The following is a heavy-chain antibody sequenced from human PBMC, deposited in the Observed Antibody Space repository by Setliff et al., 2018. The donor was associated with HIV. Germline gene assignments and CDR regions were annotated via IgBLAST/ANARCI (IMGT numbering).Heavy chain of an antibody. Sequence: ASVKVSCKGSGYTFIDYYMHWVQQAPGKGLEWMGRVDPEDGETLFAENFQGRVTITADTSTDTAYMELSSLRSEDTAVYYCATGGYYYYDKRDYYYHIDVWGKGTTVTVSS. CDR1: GYTFIDYY. J-gene: IGHJ6*03. CDR2: VDPEDGET. V-gene: IGHV1-69-2*01. CDR3: ATGGYYYYDKRDYYYHIDV. D-gene: IGHD3-22*01.